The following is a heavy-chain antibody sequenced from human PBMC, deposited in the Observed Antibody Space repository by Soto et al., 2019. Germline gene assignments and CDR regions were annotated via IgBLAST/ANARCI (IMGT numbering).Heavy chain of an antibody. J-gene: IGHJ5*02. CDR3: AARLRGRGWGS. D-gene: IGHD6-19*01. CDR1: GGSISSADYY. CDR2: IFYTGTT. Sequence: QLQLQESGPGLVKPSETLSLNCTVSGGSISSADYYWDWIRQPPGKGLEWIGSIFYTGTTYYNPSLKSRVTIAVDTSKNQFSLRLSAVTAAETAVYYCAARLRGRGWGSWGQGNLVAVSS. V-gene: IGHV4-39*01.